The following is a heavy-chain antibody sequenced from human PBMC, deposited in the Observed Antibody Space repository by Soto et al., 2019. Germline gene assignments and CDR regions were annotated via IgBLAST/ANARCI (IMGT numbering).Heavy chain of an antibody. CDR3: ARECGSRYDCHYFDY. CDR1: GFTFSSYS. CDR2: ISSSSSYI. V-gene: IGHV3-21*01. J-gene: IGHJ4*02. Sequence: PGGSLRLSCAASGFTFSSYSMNWVRQAPGKGLEWVSSISSSSSYIYYADSVKGRFTISRDNAKNSLYLQMNSLRAEDTAVYYCARECGSRYDCHYFDYWGQATLVTVSS. D-gene: IGHD5-12*01.